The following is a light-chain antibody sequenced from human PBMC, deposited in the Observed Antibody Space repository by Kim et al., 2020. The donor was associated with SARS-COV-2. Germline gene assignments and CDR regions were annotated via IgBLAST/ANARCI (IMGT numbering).Light chain of an antibody. CDR2: GKN. CDR3: NSRDSSGYHLV. J-gene: IGLJ1*01. CDR1: SLRSYY. V-gene: IGLV3-19*01. Sequence: SSELTQDPAVSVALGQTVRITCQGASLRSYYASWYQQKPGQAPVLVIYGKNNRPSGIPDRISGSSSGNTASLTITGAQAEEQAHYYCNSRDSSGYHLVFG.